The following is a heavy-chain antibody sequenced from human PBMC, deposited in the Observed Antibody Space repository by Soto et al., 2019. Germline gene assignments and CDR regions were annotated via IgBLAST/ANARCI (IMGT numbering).Heavy chain of an antibody. V-gene: IGHV4-38-2*01. CDR1: GYSISSGYY. Sequence: SETLSLTCAVSGYSISSGYYWGWTRQPPGKGLEWIGSIYHSGSTYYNPSLKSRVTISVDTSKNQFSLKLSSVTAADTAVYYCASLPPYCSGGSCYSGWFDPWGQGTLVTAPQ. J-gene: IGHJ5*02. CDR3: ASLPPYCSGGSCYSGWFDP. CDR2: IYHSGST. D-gene: IGHD2-15*01.